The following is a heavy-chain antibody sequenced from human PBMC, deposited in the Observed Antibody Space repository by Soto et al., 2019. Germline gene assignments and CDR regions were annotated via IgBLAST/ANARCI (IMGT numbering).Heavy chain of an antibody. CDR3: ARGNRGQQWLVPASWFDP. CDR2: INHSGST. D-gene: IGHD6-19*01. V-gene: IGHV4-34*01. CDR1: GGSFSGYY. J-gene: IGHJ5*02. Sequence: PSETLSLTCAVYGGSFSGYYWSWIRQPPGKGLEWIGEINHSGSTNYNPSLKSRVTISVGTSKNQFSLKLSSVTAADTAVYYCARGNRGQQWLVPASWFDPWGQGTLVTVSS.